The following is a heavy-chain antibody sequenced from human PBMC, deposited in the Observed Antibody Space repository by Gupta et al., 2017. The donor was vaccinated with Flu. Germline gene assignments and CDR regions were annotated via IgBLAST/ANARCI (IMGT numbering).Heavy chain of an antibody. CDR2: INHSGST. CDR3: ARGSSLGCSSTSCYGFSPYYYYYYMDV. D-gene: IGHD2-2*01. Sequence: QVQLQQWGAGLLKPSETLSLTCAVYGGSFSGYYWSWIRQPPGKGLEWIGEINHSGSTNYNPSLKSRVTISVDTSKKQFSLKLSSVTAADTAVYYCARGSSLGCSSTSCYGFSPYYYYYYMDVWGKGTTVTVSS. J-gene: IGHJ6*03. CDR1: GGSFSGYY. V-gene: IGHV4-34*01.